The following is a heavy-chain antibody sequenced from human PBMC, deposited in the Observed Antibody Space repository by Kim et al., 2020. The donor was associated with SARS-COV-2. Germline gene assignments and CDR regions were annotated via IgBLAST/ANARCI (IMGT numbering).Heavy chain of an antibody. J-gene: IGHJ4*02. CDR2: ISCGGGSK. CDR1: GFTFTNYA. D-gene: IGHD3-3*01. CDR3: AKEWGLASRTSGGDFLDY. Sequence: GGSLRLSCAASGFTFTNYAMNWVRQAPGKGLEWVSVISCGGGSKYYADSVKGRFTISRDNSKNTVYLQMSSLRAEDTAVYYCAKEWGLASRTSGGDFLDYWGQGTLVSVSS. V-gene: IGHV3-23*01.